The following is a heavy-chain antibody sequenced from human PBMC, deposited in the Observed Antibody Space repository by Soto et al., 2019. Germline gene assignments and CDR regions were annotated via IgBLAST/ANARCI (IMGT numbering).Heavy chain of an antibody. CDR1: GFTFSNYG. D-gene: IGHD3-16*01. J-gene: IGHJ4*02. CDR3: AKLGIRRGGGYFDY. Sequence: ASVKVSCKASGFTFSNYGINWVRQAPGQGLEWMGWISTYNGNTNFPQKFQGRVTMTTDTSTSTAYMELRSLRSDDTALYYCAKLGIRRGGGYFDYWGQGTLVTVSS. CDR2: ISTYNGNT. V-gene: IGHV1-18*01.